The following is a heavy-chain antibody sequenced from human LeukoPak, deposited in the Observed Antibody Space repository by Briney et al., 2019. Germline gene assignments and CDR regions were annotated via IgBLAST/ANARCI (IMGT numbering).Heavy chain of an antibody. J-gene: IGHJ4*02. Sequence: ASVKVSCKASGYSSTGYYVHWVRQAPGQGLEGMGWINPNSGGTNYAQTFQGRVTMTRDTSISTAYMELSSLTSDDTAVYYCARAGGGLDYWGQGTLVTVSS. CDR3: ARAGGGLDY. CDR2: INPNSGGT. D-gene: IGHD3-16*01. CDR1: GYSSTGYY. V-gene: IGHV1-2*02.